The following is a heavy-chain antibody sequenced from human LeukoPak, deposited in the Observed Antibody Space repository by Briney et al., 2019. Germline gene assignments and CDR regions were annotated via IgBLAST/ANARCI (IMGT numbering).Heavy chain of an antibody. CDR3: VRGGWELDY. V-gene: IGHV3-7*01. CDR2: IKEDRTAD. D-gene: IGHD1-1*01. CDR1: GFSVRDFW. J-gene: IGHJ4*02. Sequence: GGSLRLSCAASGFSVRDFWMAWVRQAPGKGLEWVAHIKEDRTADYYVDSVKGRFSISEDDGKNSPHLQMNSLRVEDTAVYYCVRGGWELDYWGQGTLVTVSS.